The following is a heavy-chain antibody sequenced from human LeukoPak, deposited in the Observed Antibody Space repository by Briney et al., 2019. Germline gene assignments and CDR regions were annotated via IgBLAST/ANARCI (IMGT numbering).Heavy chain of an antibody. J-gene: IGHJ4*02. CDR2: IASDGSST. CDR1: GFTFSSYW. D-gene: IGHD1-26*01. CDR3: ARGGPQGNDY. V-gene: IGHV3-74*01. Sequence: GGSLRLSCAASGFTFSSYWMNWVRQAPGKGLVWVSRIASDGSSTTYADSVKGRFSISRDNAKNTLYLQMNSLRVEDTAVYYCARGGPQGNDYWGQGTLVTVSS.